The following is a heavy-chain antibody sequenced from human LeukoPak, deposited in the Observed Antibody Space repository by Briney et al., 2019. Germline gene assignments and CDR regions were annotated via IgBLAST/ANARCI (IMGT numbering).Heavy chain of an antibody. J-gene: IGHJ4*02. CDR2: ISSSSSYI. CDR3: ARGDCSGGSCYWGEWGDY. Sequence: PGGSLRLSCAASGFTLSSYSMKWVRPAPGKGREWVSSISSSSSYIYYADSVKGRFTISRDNAKNSLYLQMNSLRAEDTAVYYCARGDCSGGSCYWGEWGDYWGQGTLVTVSS. V-gene: IGHV3-21*01. CDR1: GFTLSSYS. D-gene: IGHD2-15*01.